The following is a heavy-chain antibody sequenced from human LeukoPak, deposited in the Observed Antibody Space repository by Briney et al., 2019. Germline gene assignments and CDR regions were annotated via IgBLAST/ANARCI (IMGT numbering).Heavy chain of an antibody. D-gene: IGHD3-9*01. CDR1: GGSISSYY. V-gene: IGHV4-59*01. J-gene: IGHJ3*02. CDR3: ARASRPVRGFDAFDI. Sequence: SETLSLTCTVSGGSISSYYCSWIRQPPGKGLEWIGYIYYSGSTNYNPSLKSRVTISVDTSKNQFSLKLSSVTAADTAVYYCARASRPVRGFDAFDIWGQGTMVTVSS. CDR2: IYYSGST.